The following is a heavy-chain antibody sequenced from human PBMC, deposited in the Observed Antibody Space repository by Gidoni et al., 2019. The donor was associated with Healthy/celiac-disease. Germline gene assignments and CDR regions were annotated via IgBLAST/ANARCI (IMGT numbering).Heavy chain of an antibody. CDR1: SGSITSGAYY. V-gene: IGHV4-31*03. Sequence: QVQLQETGPGLVKPSQTMSLTSTVSSGSITSGAYYWSWIRHHPGKGLEWIGYIYYSGSTYYNPSLKSRVTISADTSKNHFSLKLSSVTAADTAVYYCARVSSWSLNWFDPWGQGILVTVSS. CDR2: IYYSGST. CDR3: ARVSSWSLNWFDP. J-gene: IGHJ5*02. D-gene: IGHD6-13*01.